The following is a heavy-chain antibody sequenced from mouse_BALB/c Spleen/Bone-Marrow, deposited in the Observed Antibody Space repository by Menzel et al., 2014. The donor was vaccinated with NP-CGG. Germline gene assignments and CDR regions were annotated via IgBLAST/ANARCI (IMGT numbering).Heavy chain of an antibody. Sequence: QVQLQQPGAELVRPGTSVKVSCKASGYAFNNYLIEWVKQRPGQGLEWIGVINPGSGGTKYNEKFKGKATLTADKSSSTAYMQLSSLTSDDSAVYFCARCLTGTSAMDYWGQGTSVTVSP. V-gene: IGHV1-54*01. D-gene: IGHD4-1*01. CDR3: ARCLTGTSAMDY. CDR1: GYAFNNYL. CDR2: INPGSGGT. J-gene: IGHJ4*01.